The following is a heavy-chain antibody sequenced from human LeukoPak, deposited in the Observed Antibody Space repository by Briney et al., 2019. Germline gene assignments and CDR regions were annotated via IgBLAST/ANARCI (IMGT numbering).Heavy chain of an antibody. CDR1: GFTVSSNY. D-gene: IGHD2-2*01. Sequence: PGGSLRLSCAASGFTVSSNYMSWVRQAPGKGLEGVSVIYSGGSTYYADSVKGRFTISRDNSKNTLYLQMNSLRAEDTAVYYCALGYCSSTSCYAGDYWGQGTLVTVSS. CDR3: ALGYCSSTSCYAGDY. CDR2: IYSGGST. V-gene: IGHV3-53*01. J-gene: IGHJ4*02.